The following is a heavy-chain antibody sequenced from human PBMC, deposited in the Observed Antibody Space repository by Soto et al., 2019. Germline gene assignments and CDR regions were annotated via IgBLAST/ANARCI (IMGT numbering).Heavy chain of an antibody. J-gene: IGHJ4*02. D-gene: IGHD2-15*01. CDR3: ARDLGVLGYCSGGSCHGGY. CDR2: ISAYNGNT. CDR1: GYTFSSYG. V-gene: IGHV1-18*01. Sequence: ASVKVSCKASGYTFSSYGISWGRQAPGQRREWMGWISAYNGNTNYAQKLQGRVTMTTDTSTSTAYMELRSLRSDDTAVYYCARDLGVLGYCSGGSCHGGYWGQGTLVTVSS.